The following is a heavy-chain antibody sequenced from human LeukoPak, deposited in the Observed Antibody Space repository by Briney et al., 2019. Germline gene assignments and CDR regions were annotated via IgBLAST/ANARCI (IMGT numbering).Heavy chain of an antibody. CDR3: ASGYSSDYGGNAY. J-gene: IGHJ4*02. CDR1: GFTFSSYW. D-gene: IGHD4-23*01. Sequence: GGSLRLSCTASGFTFSSYWMHWVRQAPGKGLVWVSRISSDGSNTNYADSVKGRFTISRDNAKNTLYLQMNSLRAEDTAMYYCASGYSSDYGGNAYWGQGTLVTVSS. V-gene: IGHV3-74*01. CDR2: ISSDGSNT.